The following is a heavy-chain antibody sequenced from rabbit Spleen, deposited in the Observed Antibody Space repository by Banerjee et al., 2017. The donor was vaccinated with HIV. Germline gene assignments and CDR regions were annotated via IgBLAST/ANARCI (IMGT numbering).Heavy chain of an antibody. D-gene: IGHD2-1*01. Sequence: QSLEESGGDLVKPGASLTLTCTASGFSLNSSYWMCWVRQAPGKGLEWIACTYTGSSGTTFYANWAKGRFTISKASSTTVTLEMTSLTAADTATYFCARGSAAMTMVITGYYLNLWGQGTLVTVS. V-gene: IGHV1S40*01. CDR3: ARGSAAMTMVITGYYLNL. CDR2: TYTGSSGTT. J-gene: IGHJ4*01. CDR1: GFSLNSSYW.